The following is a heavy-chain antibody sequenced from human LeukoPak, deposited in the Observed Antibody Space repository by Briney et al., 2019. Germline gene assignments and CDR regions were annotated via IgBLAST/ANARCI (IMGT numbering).Heavy chain of an antibody. V-gene: IGHV3-7*03. CDR3: AKVLSGTITIFGVVQPTSMGFDP. J-gene: IGHJ5*02. Sequence: GGSLRLSCVASRYTFSRYWMSWVRQTPGKGLEWVASISNGGSATYYVDSVRGRFTISRDDAKNSLFLQMNGLRADDTAVYYCAKVLSGTITIFGVVQPTSMGFDPWGQGTLVTVSS. CDR1: RYTFSRYW. CDR2: ISNGGSAT. D-gene: IGHD3-3*01.